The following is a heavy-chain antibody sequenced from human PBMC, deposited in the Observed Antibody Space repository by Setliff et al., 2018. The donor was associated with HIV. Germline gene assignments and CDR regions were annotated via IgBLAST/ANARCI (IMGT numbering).Heavy chain of an antibody. CDR3: ARSFGWGAFNV. Sequence: PSETLSLTCSVSGASIRSDRMYWSWIRRPPGQRLEWIGFISFAGHINYNPSLSSRVTVSRDTSQNQFSMTLTSVTAADTAVYYCARSFGWGAFNVCGQGTVVTVSS. CDR1: GASIRSDRMY. V-gene: IGHV4-61*01. D-gene: IGHD6-19*01. J-gene: IGHJ3*01. CDR2: ISFAGHI.